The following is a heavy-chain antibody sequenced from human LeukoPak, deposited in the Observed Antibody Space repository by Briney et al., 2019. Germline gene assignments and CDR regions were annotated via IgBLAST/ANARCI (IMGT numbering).Heavy chain of an antibody. J-gene: IGHJ4*02. Sequence: GGSLRLSCAASGFSFSNYAMNWVRQAPGKGLEWVSVISGSGDSTNYADSVKGRFTISRDNSKNTLYLQMNSLRAEDTAVYYCAKDRYSSWYLTLDYWGQGTLVTVSS. CDR1: GFSFSNYA. CDR2: ISGSGDST. CDR3: AKDRYSSWYLTLDY. V-gene: IGHV3-23*01. D-gene: IGHD6-13*01.